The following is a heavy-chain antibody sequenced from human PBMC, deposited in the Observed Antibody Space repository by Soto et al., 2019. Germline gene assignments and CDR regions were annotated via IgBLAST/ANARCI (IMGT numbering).Heavy chain of an antibody. V-gene: IGHV3-9*01. D-gene: IGHD4-4*01. CDR1: GFTFDDYA. CDR3: AKDIREQLAGHHDAFDI. CDR2: ISWNSGSI. J-gene: IGHJ3*02. Sequence: EVQLVESGGGLVQPGRSLRLSCAASGFTFDDYAMHWVRQAPGKGLEWVSGISWNSGSIGYADSVKGRFTISRDNAKNSLYLQMNSLRAEDTALYYCAKDIREQLAGHHDAFDIWGQGTMVTVSS.